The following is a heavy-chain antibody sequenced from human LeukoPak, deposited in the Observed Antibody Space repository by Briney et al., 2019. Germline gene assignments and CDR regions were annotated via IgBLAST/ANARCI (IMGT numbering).Heavy chain of an antibody. CDR3: ARAPYCSGGSCYSHNWFDP. CDR2: IYSGGRT. V-gene: IGHV3-66*01. CDR1: GFTVSSNY. Sequence: PGGSLRLSCAASGFTVSSNYMSWARQAPGKGLGWVSVIYSGGRTYYADSVKGRFTISRDNSKNTLYLQMNSLRAEDTAVYYCARAPYCSGGSCYSHNWFDPWGQGTLVTVSS. D-gene: IGHD2-15*01. J-gene: IGHJ5*02.